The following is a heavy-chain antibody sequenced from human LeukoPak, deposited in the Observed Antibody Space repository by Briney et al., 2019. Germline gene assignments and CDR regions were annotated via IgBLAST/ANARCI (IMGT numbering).Heavy chain of an antibody. V-gene: IGHV3-21*01. D-gene: IGHD3-10*01. CDR3: ARDGSGSYRREPGSDNWFDP. CDR2: ISSSSSYI. CDR1: GFTFGNYN. Sequence: GGSLRLSCAASGFTFGNYNINWVRQAPGKGLEWVSSISSSSSYIYYADSVKGRFTISRDNAKNSLYLQMNSLRAEDTAVYYCARDGSGSYRREPGSDNWFDPWGQGTLVTVSS. J-gene: IGHJ5*02.